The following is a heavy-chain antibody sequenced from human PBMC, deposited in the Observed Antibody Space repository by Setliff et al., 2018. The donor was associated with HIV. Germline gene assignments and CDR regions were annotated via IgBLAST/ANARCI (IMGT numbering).Heavy chain of an antibody. J-gene: IGHJ4*02. V-gene: IGHV3-23*01. D-gene: IGHD6-19*01. CDR3: AKGSRVAGYYFDS. CDR2: ISGSGDST. Sequence: PGGSLRLSCAASGFTFSSYAMSWVRQAPGKGLEWVSAISGSGDSTYYADSVKGRFTISRDNSKNTVYLQMNSLRAEDTAVYYCAKGSRVAGYYFDSWGQGTLVTVSS. CDR1: GFTFSSYA.